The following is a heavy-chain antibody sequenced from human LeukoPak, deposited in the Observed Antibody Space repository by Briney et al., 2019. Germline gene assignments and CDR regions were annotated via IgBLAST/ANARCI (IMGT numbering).Heavy chain of an antibody. Sequence: GGSLRLSCAASGFTLSSYWMHWVRQVPGKGLVWVSRINSDGSTTTYADSVKGGFTISRDNAKNTLYLQMNSLRAEDRAVYYCARDLGSFSSITCYTKWFDPWGQGTLVTVSS. D-gene: IGHD1-20*01. J-gene: IGHJ5*02. V-gene: IGHV3-74*01. CDR3: ARDLGSFSSITCYTKWFDP. CDR1: GFTLSSYW. CDR2: INSDGSTT.